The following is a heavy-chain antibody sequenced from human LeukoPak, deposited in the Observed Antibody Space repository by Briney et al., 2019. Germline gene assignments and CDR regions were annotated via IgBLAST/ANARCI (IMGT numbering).Heavy chain of an antibody. J-gene: IGHJ4*02. Sequence: GGSLRLSCAASGFTFSDYYMRWIRQAPGKGLEWVAYISSSGSTIYYADSVKGRFTISRDNAKNSLYLQMNSLRAEDTAVYYCAREGSAYRDGYNFDYWGQGTLVTVSS. V-gene: IGHV3-11*01. CDR2: ISSSGSTI. CDR1: GFTFSDYY. D-gene: IGHD5-24*01. CDR3: AREGSAYRDGYNFDY.